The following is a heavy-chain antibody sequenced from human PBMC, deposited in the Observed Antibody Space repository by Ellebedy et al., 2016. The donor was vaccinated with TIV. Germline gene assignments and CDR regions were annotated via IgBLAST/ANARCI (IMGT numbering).Heavy chain of an antibody. CDR3: AREGVREYCSGGSCYLPAYYYYGMDV. Sequence: SVKVSCXASGGTFSSYAISWVRQAPGQGLEWMGGIIPIFGTANYAQKFQGRVTITADESTSTAYMELSSLRSEDTAVYYCAREGVREYCSGGSCYLPAYYYYGMDVWGQGTTVTVSS. CDR1: GGTFSSYA. J-gene: IGHJ6*02. V-gene: IGHV1-69*13. D-gene: IGHD2-15*01. CDR2: IIPIFGTA.